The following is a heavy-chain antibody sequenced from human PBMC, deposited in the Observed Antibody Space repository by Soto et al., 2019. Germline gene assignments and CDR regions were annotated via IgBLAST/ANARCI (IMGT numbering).Heavy chain of an antibody. CDR3: ARLLRFLEWLPAHPYYGMDV. CDR1: GGSFSGYY. CDR2: INHSGST. Sequence: SETLSLTCAVYGGSFSGYYWSWIRQPPGKGLEWIGEINHSGSTNYNPSLKSRVTISVDTSKNQFSLKLSSVTAADTAVYYCARLLRFLEWLPAHPYYGMDVWGQGTTVTVSS. D-gene: IGHD3-3*01. V-gene: IGHV4-34*01. J-gene: IGHJ6*02.